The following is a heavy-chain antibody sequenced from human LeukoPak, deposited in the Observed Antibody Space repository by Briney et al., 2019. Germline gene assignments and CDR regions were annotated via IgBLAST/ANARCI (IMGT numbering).Heavy chain of an antibody. CDR3: ARPGSSGWSY. V-gene: IGHV4-39*01. CDR1: GGSISSSTFF. CDR2: IHYTGST. D-gene: IGHD6-19*01. Sequence: SETLSLTCTVSGGSISSSTFFWGRIRQPPGKGLEWIGSIHYTGSTYFNPSLKSRITISVDTSKNQFSLKLSSVTAADTAVYYCARPGSSGWSYWGQGTLVTVSS. J-gene: IGHJ4*02.